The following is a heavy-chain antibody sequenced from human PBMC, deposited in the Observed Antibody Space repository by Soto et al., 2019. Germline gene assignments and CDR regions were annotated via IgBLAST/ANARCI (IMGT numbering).Heavy chain of an antibody. D-gene: IGHD1-7*01. J-gene: IGHJ6*02. Sequence: QLQLQESGPGLVKPSETLSLTCTVSGGSISSSSYYWGWIRQPPGKGLEWIGSIYYSGSTYYNPSLKSRVTISVDTSKNQFSLKLSSVTAADTAVYYYASLGTIGYYYGMDVWGQGTTVTVSS. CDR1: GGSISSSSYY. CDR3: ASLGTIGYYYGMDV. V-gene: IGHV4-39*01. CDR2: IYYSGST.